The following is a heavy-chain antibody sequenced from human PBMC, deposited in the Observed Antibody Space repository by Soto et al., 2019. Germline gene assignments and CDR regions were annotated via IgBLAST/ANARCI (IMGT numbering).Heavy chain of an antibody. CDR3: TTTEELRVFPYYFDY. CDR1: GFTFNNAW. Sequence: EVQLVESGGDLVKPGGSLRLSCAASGFTFNNAWMNWVRQAPGKGLEWVGRLKSKTDGGTIDYAAPVKGRFTISGDDSKNALFLQMHNLKIVDTAVYYCTTTEELRVFPYYFDYWGQGTLVTVSS. J-gene: IGHJ4*02. CDR2: LKSKTDGGTI. D-gene: IGHD3-10*01. V-gene: IGHV3-15*07.